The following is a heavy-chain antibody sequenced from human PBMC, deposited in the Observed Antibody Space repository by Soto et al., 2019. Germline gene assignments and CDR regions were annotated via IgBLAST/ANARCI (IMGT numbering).Heavy chain of an antibody. Sequence: PGGSLRLSCAASGFTVSSNYMSWVRQAPGKGLEWVSVIYSGGSTYYADSVKGRFTISRDNSKNTLYLQMNSLRAEDTAVYYCARVRPITIFGVVVTYYFDYWGQGTLVTVSS. J-gene: IGHJ4*02. V-gene: IGHV3-66*01. D-gene: IGHD3-3*01. CDR2: IYSGGST. CDR1: GFTVSSNY. CDR3: ARVRPITIFGVVVTYYFDY.